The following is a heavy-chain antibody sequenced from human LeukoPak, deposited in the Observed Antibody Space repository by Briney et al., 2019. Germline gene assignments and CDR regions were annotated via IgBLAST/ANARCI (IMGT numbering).Heavy chain of an antibody. J-gene: IGHJ4*02. V-gene: IGHV3-43*01. CDR1: GFTFDDYT. CDR3: AKDHYYGSGSYSRWVYFDY. Sequence: GGSLRLSCAVSGFTFDDYTMHWGRQGPGKGLGWVSLISWDGGSTYCADSVKGRFTISRDNSKNSMYLQMNSLRTEDTALYFCAKDHYYGSGSYSRWVYFDYWGQGTLVTVSS. D-gene: IGHD3-10*01. CDR2: ISWDGGST.